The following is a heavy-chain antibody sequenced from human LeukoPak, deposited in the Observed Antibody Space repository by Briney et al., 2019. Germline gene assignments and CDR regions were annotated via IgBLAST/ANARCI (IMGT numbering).Heavy chain of an antibody. V-gene: IGHV4-4*09. CDR2: IYTSGST. Sequence: SETLSLTCTVSGGSISSYYWSWSRQPPGKGREWIGYIYTSGSTNYNPSLKSRVTISVDTSKNQFSLKLSSVTAADTAVYYCARLGGYSNRDYWGQGTLVTVSS. CDR1: GGSISSYY. J-gene: IGHJ4*02. D-gene: IGHD4-11*01. CDR3: ARLGGYSNRDY.